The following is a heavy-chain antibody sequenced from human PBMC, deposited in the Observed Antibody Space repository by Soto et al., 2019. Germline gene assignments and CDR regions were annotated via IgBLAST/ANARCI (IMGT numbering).Heavy chain of an antibody. J-gene: IGHJ6*02. D-gene: IGHD3-3*01. CDR2: IYYSGST. CDR3: ARDRGSGYYTDYYGMDV. CDR1: GGSVSSGSYY. V-gene: IGHV4-61*01. Sequence: SETLSLTCTVSGGSVSSGSYYWSWIRQPPGKGLEWIGYIYYSGSTNYNPSLKSRVTISVDTSKNQFSLKLSSVTAADTAVYYCARDRGSGYYTDYYGMDVWGQVTTVTVS.